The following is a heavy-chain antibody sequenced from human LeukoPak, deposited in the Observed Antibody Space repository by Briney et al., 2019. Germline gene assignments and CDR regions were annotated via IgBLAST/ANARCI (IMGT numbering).Heavy chain of an antibody. V-gene: IGHV7-4-1*02. Sequence: ASVKVSCKASGYTFTGYYMHWVRQAPGQGLEWMGWINTNTGNPTYAQAFTGRFVFSLDTSVSTAYLQISSLKAEDTAVYYCARDDYDSSGDVLDIWGQGTMVTVSS. CDR3: ARDDYDSSGDVLDI. CDR2: INTNTGNP. CDR1: GYTFTGYY. D-gene: IGHD3-22*01. J-gene: IGHJ3*02.